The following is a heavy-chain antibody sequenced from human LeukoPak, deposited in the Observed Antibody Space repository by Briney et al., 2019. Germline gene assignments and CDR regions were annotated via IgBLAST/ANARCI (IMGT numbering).Heavy chain of an antibody. CDR2: ISSNGGST. CDR1: GFTFSSYA. J-gene: IGHJ6*02. Sequence: PGGSLRLSCSASGFTFSSYAMHWVRQAPGKGLEYVSAISSNGGSTYYADSVKGRFTISRDNSKNTLYLQMNSLRAEDTAVYYCARDGDITPTDVWGQGTTVTVSS. V-gene: IGHV3-64*04. CDR3: ARDGDITPTDV. D-gene: IGHD2-15*01.